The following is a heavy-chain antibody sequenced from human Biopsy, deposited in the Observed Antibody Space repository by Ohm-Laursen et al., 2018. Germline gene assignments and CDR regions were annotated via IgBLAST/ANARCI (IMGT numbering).Heavy chain of an antibody. J-gene: IGHJ6*02. D-gene: IGHD4-17*01. V-gene: IGHV1-69*06. CDR2: VMPIFGTA. CDR1: GYTFTSYG. Sequence: GASVKVSRKASGYTFTSYGISWVRQAPGQGLEWMGGVMPIFGTANYAQKFQGRVTITADKSTSTAHLDLSSLRSEDTAVYYCATRVTPVTTLYYYAMDVWGQGTTVTVSS. CDR3: ATRVTPVTTLYYYAMDV.